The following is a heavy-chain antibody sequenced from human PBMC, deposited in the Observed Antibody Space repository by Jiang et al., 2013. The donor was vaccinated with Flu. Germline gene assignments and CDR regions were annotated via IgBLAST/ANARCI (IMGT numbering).Heavy chain of an antibody. D-gene: IGHD2-2*01. CDR2: IHYSGYT. CDR1: GGSIGIISYY. J-gene: IGHJ6*04. V-gene: IGHV4-39*01. CDR3: ARHDLFGTVVVPAASPVDV. Sequence: GPGLVKPSETLSLTCTVSGGSIGIISYYWGWIRQPPGKGLEWIGSIHYSGYTYYNPSLKSRVTISVDTSKNQFSLKMSSVTAADTAVYYCARHDLFGTVVVPAASPVDVWGKGTAVTVSS.